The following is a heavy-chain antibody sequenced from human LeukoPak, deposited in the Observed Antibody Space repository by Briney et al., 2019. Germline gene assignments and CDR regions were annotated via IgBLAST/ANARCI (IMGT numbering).Heavy chain of an antibody. CDR1: GGSISSYY. CDR2: IYYSGST. V-gene: IGHV4-59*01. CDR3: ARDRYGGNSLYYYYYMDV. J-gene: IGHJ6*03. D-gene: IGHD4-23*01. Sequence: PSETLSLTCTVSGGSISSYYWSWIRQPPGKGLEWIGYIYYSGSTNYNPSLKSRVTISVDTSKNQFSLKLSSVTAADTAVYYCARDRYGGNSLYYYYYMDVWGKGTTVTVSS.